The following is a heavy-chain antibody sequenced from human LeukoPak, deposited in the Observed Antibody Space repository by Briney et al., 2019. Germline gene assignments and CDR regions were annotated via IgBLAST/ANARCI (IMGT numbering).Heavy chain of an antibody. Sequence: GESLKISCKGSGYSFTSYWIGWVRQMPGKGLEWMGIIYPGDSDTRYSPSFQGQVTISADKSISTAYLQWSSLKASDTAMYYCARHRGWIQLWFPFCAFDIWGQGTMVTVSS. CDR3: ARHRGWIQLWFPFCAFDI. CDR2: IYPGDSDT. J-gene: IGHJ3*02. V-gene: IGHV5-51*01. D-gene: IGHD5-18*01. CDR1: GYSFTSYW.